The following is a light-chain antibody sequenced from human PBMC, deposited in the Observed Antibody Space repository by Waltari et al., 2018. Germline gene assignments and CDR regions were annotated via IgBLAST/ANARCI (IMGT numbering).Light chain of an antibody. CDR3: QQRSKWPPT. Sequence: EIVFAQSPATLSLSPGERATLSCRASQSISSYLAWYQQKPGQAPSLLIYDASHSATGIPARFSGSAAGTDCTLTISSLEPEDFAVYHCQQRSKWPPTFGQGTRLEIK. J-gene: IGKJ5*01. CDR1: QSISSY. CDR2: DAS. V-gene: IGKV3-11*01.